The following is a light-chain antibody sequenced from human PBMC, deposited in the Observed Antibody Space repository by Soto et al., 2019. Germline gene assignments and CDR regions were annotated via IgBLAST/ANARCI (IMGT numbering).Light chain of an antibody. V-gene: IGLV2-23*01. Sequence: QSALTQPASVSGSPGQSITISCTGTSSDVGGYNLVSWYQQQPDKAPKLMIFDGNLRPLGVSNRYSGSKFGNTASLTISGLQAEDEGDYYCCSYAGSSTLVFGTGTKLTVL. CDR1: SSDVGGYNL. J-gene: IGLJ1*01. CDR3: CSYAGSSTLV. CDR2: DGN.